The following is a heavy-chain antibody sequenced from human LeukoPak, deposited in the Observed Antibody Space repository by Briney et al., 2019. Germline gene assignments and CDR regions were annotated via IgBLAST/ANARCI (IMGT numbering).Heavy chain of an antibody. Sequence: ASVKVSCKAPVYTFTSYVINWVRQAPGQGREWMGWMNPNSGNTGYAQKFQGRVTMTRNTSIRTAYMELSSLRSEDTAVYYCARDKQQRGDVLVDPWGQRTLVTVSS. CDR1: VYTFTSYV. CDR2: MNPNSGNT. CDR3: ARDKQQRGDVLVDP. J-gene: IGHJ5*02. D-gene: IGHD6-25*01. V-gene: IGHV1-8*01.